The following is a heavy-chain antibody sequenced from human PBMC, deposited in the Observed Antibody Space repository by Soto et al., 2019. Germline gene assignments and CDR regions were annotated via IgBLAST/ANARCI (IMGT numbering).Heavy chain of an antibody. CDR3: AKSRIQGWTKGLYDH. CDR1: GFTFSSYA. CDR2: ISESGDST. Sequence: PGGSLRLSCAASGFTFSSYAMSWVRQAPGKGLEWVSSISESGDSTSYAESVRGRFTISRDDSKNTLCLQMNSLRAEDTAVYSCAKSRIQGWTKGLYDHWGQGTLVTVSS. V-gene: IGHV3-23*01. D-gene: IGHD5-18*01. J-gene: IGHJ4*02.